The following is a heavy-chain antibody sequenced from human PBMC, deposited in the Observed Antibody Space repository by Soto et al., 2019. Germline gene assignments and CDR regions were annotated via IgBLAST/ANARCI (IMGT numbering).Heavy chain of an antibody. V-gene: IGHV3-30*18. J-gene: IGHJ4*02. CDR1: GFTFSSYG. Sequence: HPGGSLRLSCAASGFTFSSYGMHWVRQAPGKGLEWVAVITYDGSSKYYADSVKGRFTISRDNSKNTLYLQMNSLRAGDTAVYYCAKDKKGPRETPFDYWGQGTLVPVSS. CDR2: ITYDGSSK. CDR3: AKDKKGPRETPFDY.